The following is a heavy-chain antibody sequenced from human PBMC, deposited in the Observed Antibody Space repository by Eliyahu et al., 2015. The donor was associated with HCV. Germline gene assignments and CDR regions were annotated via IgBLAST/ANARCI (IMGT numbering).Heavy chain of an antibody. D-gene: IGHD6-19*01. V-gene: IGHV4-59*01. J-gene: IGHJ5*02. CDR2: IHYSGST. CDR1: GGSIXTXY. Sequence: QVQLQESGPGLVKPSETLSLTCXXSGGSIXTXYWXWLRQPPGKGLEWIGYIHYSGSTNYNPSLKSRVTISLDTSKXQFSVNLTSVTAADTAVYYCASGGGGIAVAGTGGWFDPWGQGTLVTVSS. CDR3: ASGGGGIAVAGTGGWFDP.